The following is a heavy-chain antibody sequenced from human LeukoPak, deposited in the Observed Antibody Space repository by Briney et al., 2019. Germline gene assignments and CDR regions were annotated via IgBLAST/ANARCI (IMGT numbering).Heavy chain of an antibody. CDR1: GGTFSSYA. D-gene: IGHD3-3*01. CDR3: ARDYDFWSGSYYFDY. Sequence: GASVKVSCKASGGTFSSYAISWVRQAPGQGLEWMGGIIPIFGTANYAQKFQGRVTITADESTSTAYMELSSLRSEGTAVYYCARDYDFWSGSYYFDYWGQGTLVTVSS. V-gene: IGHV1-69*13. J-gene: IGHJ4*02. CDR2: IIPIFGTA.